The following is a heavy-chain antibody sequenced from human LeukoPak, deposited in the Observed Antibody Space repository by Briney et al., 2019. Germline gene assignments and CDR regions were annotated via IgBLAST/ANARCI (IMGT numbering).Heavy chain of an antibody. D-gene: IGHD5-24*01. CDR1: GGSISNYY. CDR3: ARGDGYNWEFYFDY. CDR2: IYYSGST. J-gene: IGHJ4*02. Sequence: SETLSLTCTVSGGSISNYYWTWIRQPPGKGLGGIGYIYYSGSTNYNPSLKSRVTISLDTSKNQFSLKLTSVTAADTALYYRARGDGYNWEFYFDYWGQGTLVTVSS. V-gene: IGHV4-59*01.